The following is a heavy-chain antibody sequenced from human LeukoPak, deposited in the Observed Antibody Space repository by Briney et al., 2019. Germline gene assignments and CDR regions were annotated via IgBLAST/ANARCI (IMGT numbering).Heavy chain of an antibody. D-gene: IGHD2-2*01. CDR3: AKSGRMYVAIPDFDY. CDR1: GFTFSSYA. Sequence: SGGSLRLSCAASGFTFSSYAMSWVRQAPGKGLEWVSAISGSGGSTYYADSVKGRFTISRDNSKNTLYLQMNSLRAEDTAVYYCAKSGRMYVAIPDFDYWGQGTLVTVSS. J-gene: IGHJ4*02. V-gene: IGHV3-23*01. CDR2: ISGSGGST.